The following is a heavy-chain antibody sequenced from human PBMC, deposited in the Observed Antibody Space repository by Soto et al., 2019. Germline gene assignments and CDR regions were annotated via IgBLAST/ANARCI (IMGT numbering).Heavy chain of an antibody. CDR3: ARDSALIAVAGPIVDY. CDR1: GYTFTSYA. Sequence: QVQLVQSGAEVKKPGASVKVSCKASGYTFTSYAMHWVRQAPGQRLEWMGWINAGNGNTKYSQKFQGRVTITRDTSASTAYMELSSLRSEDTAVYYCARDSALIAVAGPIVDYWGQGTLVTVSS. D-gene: IGHD6-19*01. V-gene: IGHV1-3*01. J-gene: IGHJ4*02. CDR2: INAGNGNT.